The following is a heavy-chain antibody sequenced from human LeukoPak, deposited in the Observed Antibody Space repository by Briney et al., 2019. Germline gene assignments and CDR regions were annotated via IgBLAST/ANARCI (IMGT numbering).Heavy chain of an antibody. J-gene: IGHJ5*01. D-gene: IGHD2-2*01. CDR3: ARVVGSTSWFDS. CDR1: GDLIIGAPYY. V-gene: IGHV4-31*03. Sequence: SQTLSLTCTVSGDLIIGAPYYWSWVRQHPGKGLEWIAYSYYSGNTYYNPSLRSRIGLSVDTSKNQFSLNLTSVTAADTAVYFCARVVGSTSWFDSWGQGTRVTVSS. CDR2: SYYSGNT.